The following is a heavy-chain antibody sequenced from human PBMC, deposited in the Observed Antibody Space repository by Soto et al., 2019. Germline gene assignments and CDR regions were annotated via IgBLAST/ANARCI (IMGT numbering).Heavy chain of an antibody. CDR3: ARGVVAGTSSLYYYYGMDV. Sequence: QVQLVESGGGVVQPGRSLRLSCAASGFTFSSYGMHWVRQAPGKGLEWVVVIWYDGSNKYYADSVKGRFTISRDNSKNTLYLQMNSLRAEDTAVYYCARGVVAGTSSLYYYYGMDVWGQGTTVTVSS. V-gene: IGHV3-33*01. CDR2: IWYDGSNK. D-gene: IGHD6-19*01. J-gene: IGHJ6*02. CDR1: GFTFSSYG.